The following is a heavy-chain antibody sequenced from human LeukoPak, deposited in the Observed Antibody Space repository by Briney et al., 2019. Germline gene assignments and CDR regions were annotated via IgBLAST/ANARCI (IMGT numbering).Heavy chain of an antibody. CDR1: GYSFTSHW. CDR2: VNPDDSDT. CDR3: ARLRWPRGGRSSFDY. J-gene: IGHJ4*02. D-gene: IGHD3-10*01. Sequence: GESLKISCKGSGYSFTSHWIGWVRQMPGKGLEWMGIVNPDDSDTIYSPSFQGQLTISADESITTAYLQWSSLKASDTAMYYCARLRWPRGGRSSFDYWGQGALVTVSS. V-gene: IGHV5-51*01.